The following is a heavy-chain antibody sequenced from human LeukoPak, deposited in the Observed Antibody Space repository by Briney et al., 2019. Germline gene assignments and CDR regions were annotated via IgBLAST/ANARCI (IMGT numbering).Heavy chain of an antibody. J-gene: IGHJ4*02. Sequence: GASVKVSCKASGYTFTSYDINWVRQATGQGLEWMGWMNPNSGNTGYAQKFQGRVTMTTDTSTSTAYMELRSLRSDDTAVYYCARVGAKQQLALDYWGQGTLVTVSS. CDR1: GYTFTSYD. D-gene: IGHD6-13*01. V-gene: IGHV1-8*01. CDR3: ARVGAKQQLALDY. CDR2: MNPNSGNT.